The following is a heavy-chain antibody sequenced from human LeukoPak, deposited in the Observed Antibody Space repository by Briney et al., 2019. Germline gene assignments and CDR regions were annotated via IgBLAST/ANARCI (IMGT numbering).Heavy chain of an antibody. J-gene: IGHJ4*02. D-gene: IGHD6-13*01. CDR3: ARRAAAGRCFDY. V-gene: IGHV4-59*08. Sequence: PSETLSLTCTVSGGSITSNYWSWIRQPPGKGLEWIGYIFYSGNTNYNPSLKSRVTISLDMSKTQFSLKLSSVTAAHTAVYYCARRAAAGRCFDYWGQGTLVTVSS. CDR2: IFYSGNT. CDR1: GGSITSNY.